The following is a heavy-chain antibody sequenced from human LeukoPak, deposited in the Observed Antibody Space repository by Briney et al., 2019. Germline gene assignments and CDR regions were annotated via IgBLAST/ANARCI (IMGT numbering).Heavy chain of an antibody. Sequence: GGSLRLSCAASGFTFSSHSMNWVRQAPGKGLEWVSYISSSSSTIYYADSVKGRFTISRDNSKNTLYLQMNSLRAEDTAVYYCAKDHRYFDWLPKFDYWGQGTLVTVSS. CDR3: AKDHRYFDWLPKFDY. CDR1: GFTFSSHS. CDR2: ISSSSSTI. J-gene: IGHJ4*02. V-gene: IGHV3-48*01. D-gene: IGHD3-9*01.